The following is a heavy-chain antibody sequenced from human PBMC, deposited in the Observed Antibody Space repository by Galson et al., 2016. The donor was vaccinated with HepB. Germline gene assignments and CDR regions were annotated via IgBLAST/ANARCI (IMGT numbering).Heavy chain of an antibody. Sequence: TLSLTCTVSGGSISTGGMCVSWIRQPPGKALEWLARIDWDDDKFYSASLRTRLTISKDTSKNQVVLTMTNMDPADTATYYCARYGYSSTWYYFDYWGQGTLVTVSS. J-gene: IGHJ4*02. D-gene: IGHD6-6*01. V-gene: IGHV2-70*16. CDR1: GGSISTGGMC. CDR2: IDWDDDK. CDR3: ARYGYSSTWYYFDY.